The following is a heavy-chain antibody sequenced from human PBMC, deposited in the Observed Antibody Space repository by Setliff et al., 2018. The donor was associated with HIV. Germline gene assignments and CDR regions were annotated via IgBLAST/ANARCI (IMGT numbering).Heavy chain of an antibody. CDR3: ARALYGDYGGDINWFDP. D-gene: IGHD4-17*01. J-gene: IGHJ5*02. CDR2: INTLTGSP. V-gene: IGHV7-4-1*02. Sequence: ASVKVSCKASGYTFINYAMNWVRQAPGQGLEWMGWINTLTGSPTYAQAFTGRFVFSVDTSVSTAYLQISSLKAEDTAVYYCARALYGDYGGDINWFDPWGQGTLVTVSS. CDR1: GYTFINYA.